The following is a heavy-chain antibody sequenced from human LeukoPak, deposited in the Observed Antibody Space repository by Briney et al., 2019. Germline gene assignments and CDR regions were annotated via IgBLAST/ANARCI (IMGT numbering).Heavy chain of an antibody. D-gene: IGHD3-10*01. V-gene: IGHV3-7*01. CDR1: GFTFSNYW. Sequence: QAGGSLRLSCTASGFTFSNYWMTWVRQTPGKGLEWLAQIKGDGSGKYFVDSVKGRFTISRDNAKNSLYLQMNSLRADDTAVYFCVRDSGFRSLDYWGQGTLVTVSS. CDR2: IKGDGSGK. J-gene: IGHJ4*02. CDR3: VRDSGFRSLDY.